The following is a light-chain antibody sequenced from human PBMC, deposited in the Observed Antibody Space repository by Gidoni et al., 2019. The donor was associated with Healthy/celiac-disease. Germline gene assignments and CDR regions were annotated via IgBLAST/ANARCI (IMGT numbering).Light chain of an antibody. CDR2: DAS. V-gene: IGKV1-5*01. CDR1: QSISSW. Sequence: DIQMTQSPSTLPASVGDRVTITCRASQSISSWLAWYQQKPGKAPKILIYDASRLESGVPSRFSGSGSGTEFTLTISSLQPDDFATYYCQQYNSYSGNTFGQGTKLEIK. CDR3: QQYNSYSGNT. J-gene: IGKJ2*01.